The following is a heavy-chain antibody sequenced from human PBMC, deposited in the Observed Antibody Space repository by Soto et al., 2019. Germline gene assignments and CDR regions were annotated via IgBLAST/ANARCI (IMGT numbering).Heavy chain of an antibody. CDR3: TTGGYGSGSYSFDY. D-gene: IGHD3-10*01. V-gene: IGHV3-15*01. Sequence: GGSLRLSCAASGFTFSNAWMSWVRQAPGKGLEWVGRIKSKTDGGTTDYAAPVKGRFTISRDDSKNTLYLQMNSLKTEDTAVYYCTTGGYGSGSYSFDYWGQGTLVTVSS. J-gene: IGHJ4*02. CDR2: IKSKTDGGTT. CDR1: GFTFSNAW.